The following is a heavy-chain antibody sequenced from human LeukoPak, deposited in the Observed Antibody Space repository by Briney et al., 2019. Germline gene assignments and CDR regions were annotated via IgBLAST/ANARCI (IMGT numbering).Heavy chain of an antibody. CDR2: ISSSGSTI. J-gene: IGHJ4*02. CDR3: ARDRQRYSYGPYYFDY. CDR1: GFTFSSYE. V-gene: IGHV3-48*03. D-gene: IGHD5-18*01. Sequence: GGSLRLSCAASGFTFSSYEMNWVRQAPGKGLEWVSYISSSGSTIYYADSVKGRFTISRDNSKNTLYLQMNSLRAEDTAVYYCARDRQRYSYGPYYFDYWGQGTLVTVSS.